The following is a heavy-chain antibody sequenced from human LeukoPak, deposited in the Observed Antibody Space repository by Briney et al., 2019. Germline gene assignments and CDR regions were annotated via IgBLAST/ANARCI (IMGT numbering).Heavy chain of an antibody. CDR2: INTNTGNP. Sequence: GASVKVSCEASGYTFTSYAMNWVRQAPGQGLEWMGWINTNTGNPTYAQGFTGRFVFALDTSVSTAYLQISSLEAEDTAFYYCTRDQRQISFDYWGQGTLVTVSS. V-gene: IGHV7-4-1*02. CDR3: TRDQRQISFDY. CDR1: GYTFTSYA. J-gene: IGHJ4*02. D-gene: IGHD3-3*01.